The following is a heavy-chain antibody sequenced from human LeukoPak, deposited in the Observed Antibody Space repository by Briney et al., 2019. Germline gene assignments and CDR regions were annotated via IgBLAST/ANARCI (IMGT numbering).Heavy chain of an antibody. J-gene: IGHJ6*03. CDR2: ISNSSSNI. V-gene: IGHV3-48*04. Sequence: GGSLRLSCAASGFTFSSYSMHWVRQAPGKGLEWVSYISNSSSNIYYADSVKGRFTISRDNAKNSLYLQMNSLRAEDTAVYYCARGCSSTSCCSYYYYYMDVWGKGTMVTVSS. CDR3: ARGCSSTSCCSYYYYYMDV. CDR1: GFTFSSYS. D-gene: IGHD2-2*01.